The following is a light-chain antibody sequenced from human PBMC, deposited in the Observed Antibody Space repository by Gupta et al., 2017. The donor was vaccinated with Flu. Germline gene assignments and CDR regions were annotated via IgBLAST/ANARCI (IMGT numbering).Light chain of an antibody. J-gene: IGLJ3*02. CDR3: LLYYGGARKWV. Sequence: VSLTCASSTGAVTSGYHANWFQQKPRQSPRPLIYDTSNKHAWTPARFSGSLLGGKAALTLSGVQPEDEAEYYCLLYYGGARKWVFGGGTKVTVL. V-gene: IGLV7-43*01. CDR1: TGAVTSGYH. CDR2: DTS.